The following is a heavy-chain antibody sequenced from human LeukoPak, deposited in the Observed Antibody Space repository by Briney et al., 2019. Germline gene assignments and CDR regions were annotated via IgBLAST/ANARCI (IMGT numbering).Heavy chain of an antibody. CDR2: IKQDGSEK. V-gene: IGHV3-7*01. CDR3: ARALWFGESGKNWFDP. CDR1: GFTFSSYW. J-gene: IGHJ5*02. Sequence: GGSLRLSCAASGFTFSSYWMSWVRQAPGKGLEWVANIKQDGSEKYYVDSVKGRFTISRDNAKNSLYLQMNSLRAEDTAVHYCARALWFGESGKNWFDPWGQGTLVTVSS. D-gene: IGHD3-10*01.